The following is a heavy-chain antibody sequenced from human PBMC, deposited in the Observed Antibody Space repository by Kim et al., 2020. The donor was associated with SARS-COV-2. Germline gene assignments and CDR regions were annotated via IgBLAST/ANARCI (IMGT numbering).Heavy chain of an antibody. D-gene: IGHD1-26*01. V-gene: IGHV1-46*01. Sequence: YEQKFQGRVTMTRDTSTSTVYMELSSLRSEDTAVYYCARAFHRELYNFDYWGQGTLVTVSS. CDR3: ARAFHRELYNFDY. J-gene: IGHJ4*02.